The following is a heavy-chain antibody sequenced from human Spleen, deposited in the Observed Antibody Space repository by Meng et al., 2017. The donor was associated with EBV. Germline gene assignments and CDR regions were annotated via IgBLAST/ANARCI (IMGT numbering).Heavy chain of an antibody. V-gene: IGHV7-4-1*02. J-gene: IGHJ4*02. CDR3: ARVRGSSWYFFDS. D-gene: IGHD6-13*01. CDR1: GYNFTSHA. CDR2: INTNTGNP. Sequence: QVPLLHSWSDLKKTVASVRVSFTASGYNFTSHAINWVRQAPGQGLEWMGWINTNTGNPTYARGFTGRFVFSSDTSVSTAYMEVSSLKAEDTAIYYCARVRGSSWYFFDSWGQGTLVTVSS.